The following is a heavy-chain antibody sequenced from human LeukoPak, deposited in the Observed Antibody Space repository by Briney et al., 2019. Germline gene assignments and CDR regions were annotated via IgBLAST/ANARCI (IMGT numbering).Heavy chain of an antibody. Sequence: GESLKISCKGSGYSFTTYWIGWVRQMPGKGLEWMAIIFPGDSDTRYSPSFRGQVTISADKSISTACLQWRSLKASDTAMYYCARPNLMAASSNDAFDIWGQGTMVTVSS. V-gene: IGHV5-51*01. CDR1: GYSFTTYW. CDR3: ARPNLMAASSNDAFDI. J-gene: IGHJ3*02. D-gene: IGHD6-13*01. CDR2: IFPGDSDT.